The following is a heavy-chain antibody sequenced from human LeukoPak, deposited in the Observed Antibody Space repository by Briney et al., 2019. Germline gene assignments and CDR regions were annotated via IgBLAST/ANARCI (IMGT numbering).Heavy chain of an antibody. CDR2: INPNSGGT. CDR3: ARSHRDGYNRWDV. D-gene: IGHD5-24*01. CDR1: GYTFTSYG. J-gene: IGHJ6*02. Sequence: ASVKVSCKASGYTFTSYGISWVRQAPGQGLEWMGWINPNSGGTNYAQKFQGWVTMTRGTSISTAYMELSRLRSDDTAVYYCARSHRDGYNRWDVWGQGTTVTVSS. V-gene: IGHV1-2*04.